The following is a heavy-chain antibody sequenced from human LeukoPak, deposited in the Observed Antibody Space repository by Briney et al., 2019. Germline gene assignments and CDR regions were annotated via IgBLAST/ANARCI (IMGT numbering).Heavy chain of an antibody. CDR2: IYTSGST. CDR1: GGSISSYY. Sequence: SQTLSLTCTVSGGSISSYYWSWIRQPAGKGLEWIGRIYTSGSTNYNPSLKSRVTMSVDTSKNQFSLKLSSVTAADTAVYYCARESRQWLVGVDYYYYYVDVWGKGTTVTVSS. J-gene: IGHJ6*03. V-gene: IGHV4-4*07. D-gene: IGHD6-19*01. CDR3: ARESRQWLVGVDYYYYYVDV.